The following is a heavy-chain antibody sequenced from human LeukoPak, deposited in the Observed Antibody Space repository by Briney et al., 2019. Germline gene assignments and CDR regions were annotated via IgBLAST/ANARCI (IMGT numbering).Heavy chain of an antibody. CDR3: ARGDPLGYCSDNCYSFDY. J-gene: IGHJ4*02. Sequence: ASVKVSCKASGYTFTDYFLHWVRQAPGQGLEWMGWINPTSGATYYAQKFQGRVTMTRDRSINTAYMELSRLNSDDTAVYYCARGDPLGYCSDNCYSFDYRGQGTLVTVSS. V-gene: IGHV1-2*02. CDR1: GYTFTDYF. CDR2: INPTSGAT. D-gene: IGHD2-15*01.